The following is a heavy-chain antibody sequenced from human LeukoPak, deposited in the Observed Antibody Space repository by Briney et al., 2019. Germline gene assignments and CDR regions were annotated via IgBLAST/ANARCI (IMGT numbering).Heavy chain of an antibody. CDR2: INHSGST. CDR3: ARVKSSGRIYYMDV. CDR1: GGSFSGYY. Sequence: SETLSLTCAVYGGSFSGYYWSWIRQPPGKGLEWIGEINHSGSTNYNPSLKSRVTISVDTSKNQFSLKLSSVTAADTAVYYCARVKSSGRIYYMDVWGKGTTVTVSS. D-gene: IGHD6-19*01. V-gene: IGHV4-34*01. J-gene: IGHJ6*03.